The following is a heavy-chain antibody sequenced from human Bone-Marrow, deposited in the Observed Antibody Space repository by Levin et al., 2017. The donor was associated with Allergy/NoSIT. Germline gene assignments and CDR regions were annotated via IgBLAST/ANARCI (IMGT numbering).Heavy chain of an antibody. Sequence: GASVKVSCKGSGYSFTSYWIGWVRQLPGKGLEWMGIIYPGDSDTRYSPSFQGQVTISADKSISTAYLQWSSLKASDTAMYYCARLADCSGGSCYEWNWFDPWGQGTLVTVSS. D-gene: IGHD2-15*01. CDR3: ARLADCSGGSCYEWNWFDP. CDR1: GYSFTSYW. J-gene: IGHJ5*02. V-gene: IGHV5-51*01. CDR2: IYPGDSDT.